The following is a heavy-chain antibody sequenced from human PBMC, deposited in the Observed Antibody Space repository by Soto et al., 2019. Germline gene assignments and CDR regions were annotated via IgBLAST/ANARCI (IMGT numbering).Heavy chain of an antibody. Sequence: SETLSLTCAVYGGSFSGYYWSWIRQPPGKGLEWIGEINHSGSTNYNPSLTSRVTISVDTSKNQLSLKLSSVTAADTAVYYCARGKRYAYYYYGRDVWGQGTTVTVCS. CDR3: ARGKRYAYYYYGRDV. CDR2: INHSGST. D-gene: IGHD5-18*01. J-gene: IGHJ6*02. CDR1: GGSFSGYY. V-gene: IGHV4-34*01.